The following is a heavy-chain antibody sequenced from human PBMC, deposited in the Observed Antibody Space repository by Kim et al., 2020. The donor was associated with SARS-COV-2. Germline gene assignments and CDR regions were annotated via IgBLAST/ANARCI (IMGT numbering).Heavy chain of an antibody. CDR3: ASAWDRALDY. CDR1: GGSVSSGSYY. Sequence: SETLSLTCTVSGGSVSSGSYYWSWIRQPPGKGLEWIGYIYYSGSTNYNPSLKSRVTISVDTSKNQFSLKLSSVTAADTAVYYCASAWDRALDYWGQGTLV. V-gene: IGHV4-61*01. D-gene: IGHD1-26*01. CDR2: IYYSGST. J-gene: IGHJ4*02.